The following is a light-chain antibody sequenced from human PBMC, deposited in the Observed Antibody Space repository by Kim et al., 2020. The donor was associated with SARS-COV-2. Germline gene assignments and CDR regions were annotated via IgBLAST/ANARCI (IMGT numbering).Light chain of an antibody. Sequence: QPAYSACRANQILVHSDRNIYLNWLQQRPGQPPRLLIDKVSNRFSGVPDRFSGSGAGTDFTLKINRVEAEDVGVYYCMQVSQYPNTLGKGTKLEI. CDR1: QILVHSDRNIY. CDR3: MQVSQYPNT. V-gene: IGKV2-24*01. J-gene: IGKJ2*01. CDR2: KVS.